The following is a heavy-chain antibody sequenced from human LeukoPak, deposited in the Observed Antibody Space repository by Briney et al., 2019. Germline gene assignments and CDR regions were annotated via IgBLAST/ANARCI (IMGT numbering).Heavy chain of an antibody. D-gene: IGHD5-18*01. J-gene: IGHJ4*02. CDR2: INHSGST. CDR1: GGSFSGYY. V-gene: IGHV4-34*01. Sequence: PSETLSLTCAVYGGSFSGYYWSWIRQPPGKGLEWIGEINHSGSTNYNPSLKSRVTISVDTSKNQFSLKLSSATAADTAVYYCARQSPRGYSAPRLIPRFDYWGQGTLVTVSS. CDR3: ARQSPRGYSAPRLIPRFDY.